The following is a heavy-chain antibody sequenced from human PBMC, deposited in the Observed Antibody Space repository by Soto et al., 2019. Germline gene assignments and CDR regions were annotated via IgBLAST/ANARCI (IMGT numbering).Heavy chain of an antibody. CDR2: IYYSGST. V-gene: IGHV4-31*03. Sequence: SETLSLTCTVSGGSIISGGYYWIWIRQHPGKGLEWIGYIYYSGSTYYNPSLKSRVTISVDTSKNQFSLKLSSVTAADTAVYYCASANDYSNPNWFDPWGQGTLVTVSS. CDR1: GGSIISGGYY. J-gene: IGHJ5*02. D-gene: IGHD4-4*01. CDR3: ASANDYSNPNWFDP.